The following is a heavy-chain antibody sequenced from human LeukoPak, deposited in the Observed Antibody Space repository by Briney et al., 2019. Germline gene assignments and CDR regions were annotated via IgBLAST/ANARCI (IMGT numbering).Heavy chain of an antibody. J-gene: IGHJ5*02. CDR3: ARVRGSSWYLGEENWFDP. D-gene: IGHD2-15*01. CDR1: GGSISSYY. Sequence: SETLSLTCTVSGGSISSYYWSWIRQPPGKGLEWIGYVYYSGNTNYNPSLKSRVTISVETSKNQFSLKLSSVTAADTAVYYCARVRGSSWYLGEENWFDPWGQGTLVTVSS. V-gene: IGHV4-59*01. CDR2: VYYSGNT.